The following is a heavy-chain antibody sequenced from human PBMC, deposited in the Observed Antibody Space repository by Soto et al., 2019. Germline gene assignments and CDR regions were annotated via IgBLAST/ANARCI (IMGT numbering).Heavy chain of an antibody. CDR2: IYPRDSDI. D-gene: IGHD2-2*01. J-gene: IGHJ6*02. Sequence: GESLKISCQASGYSFSKYWIGWVRQVPGKGLEWMGIIYPRDSDIRYSPSFQGQVTISVDKSTNTTYLQWTSLQASDTAMYYCARQDCSSANCPWSYYYHGLDVWGRGTKVTVSS. CDR3: ARQDCSSANCPWSYYYHGLDV. V-gene: IGHV5-51*01. CDR1: GYSFSKYW.